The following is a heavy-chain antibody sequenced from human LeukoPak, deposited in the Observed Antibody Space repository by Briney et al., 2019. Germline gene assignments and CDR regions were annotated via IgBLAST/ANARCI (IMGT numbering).Heavy chain of an antibody. Sequence: SGGSLRLSCAASGFTFSSYAMSWVRQAPGKGLEWVSAISGSGGSTYYADSVKGRFTISRDNSKNTLYLQMNSLRAEDTAVYYCASGGGLRLTDGFEDYWGQGTLVTVSS. J-gene: IGHJ4*02. CDR1: GFTFSSYA. CDR2: ISGSGGST. D-gene: IGHD5-12*01. CDR3: ASGGGLRLTDGFEDY. V-gene: IGHV3-23*01.